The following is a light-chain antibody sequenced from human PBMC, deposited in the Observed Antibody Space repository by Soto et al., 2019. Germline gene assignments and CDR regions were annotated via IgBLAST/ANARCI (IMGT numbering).Light chain of an antibody. CDR2: AAS. CDR1: QSISPY. CDR3: QQLNSYPLT. J-gene: IGKJ5*01. V-gene: IGKV1-9*01. Sequence: IPMTLSPSALSASVGDRATITCRASQSISPYLSWFQQKPGKAPNLLIYAASTLQSGVPSRFSGSGSGTDFTLTISSLQPEDFATYFCQQLNSYPLTFGQGARLEL.